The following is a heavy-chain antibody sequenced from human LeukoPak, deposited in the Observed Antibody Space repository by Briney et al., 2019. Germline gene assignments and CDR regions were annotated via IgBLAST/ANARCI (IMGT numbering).Heavy chain of an antibody. CDR1: GYTFTSYG. J-gene: IGHJ3*02. CDR2: ISAYNGNT. Sequence: GASVKVSCKASGYTFTSYGISWVRQAPGQGLEWMGWISAYNGNTNYAQKLQGRVTMTTDTSTSTAYMELRSLRSDDTAVYYCARDYSSSDHDAFDIWGQGTMVTVSS. CDR3: ARDYSSSDHDAFDI. V-gene: IGHV1-18*01. D-gene: IGHD6-6*01.